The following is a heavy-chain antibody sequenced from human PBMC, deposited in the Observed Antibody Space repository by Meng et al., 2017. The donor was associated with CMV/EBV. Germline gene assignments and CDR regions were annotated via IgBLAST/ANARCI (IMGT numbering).Heavy chain of an antibody. CDR2: MYPRDSDI. Sequence: GESLKISCKGSGYSFTSYWIGWVRQTPEEGLEWMGIMYPRDSDIRYSPSFQGQVTISADKSISTAYLQWSTLKASDTAIYYCARPTVVGGRPRTFDYWGQGTLVTVSS. CDR3: ARPTVVGGRPRTFDY. D-gene: IGHD3-16*01. CDR1: GYSFTSYW. J-gene: IGHJ4*02. V-gene: IGHV5-51*01.